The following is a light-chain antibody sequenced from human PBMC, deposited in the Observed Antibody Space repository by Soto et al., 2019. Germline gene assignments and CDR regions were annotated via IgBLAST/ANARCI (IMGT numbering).Light chain of an antibody. V-gene: IGKV3-20*01. CDR3: QQYGYSYT. Sequence: ENVLTQSPGTLSLSPGERATLSCRARQSISTNFLAWYQQKPGQAPRLLIYGASNRIPGIPDRFSGSGSGTDFTLTISRLEPEDFAVYYCQQYGYSYTFGQGTKLEIK. J-gene: IGKJ2*01. CDR2: GAS. CDR1: QSISTNF.